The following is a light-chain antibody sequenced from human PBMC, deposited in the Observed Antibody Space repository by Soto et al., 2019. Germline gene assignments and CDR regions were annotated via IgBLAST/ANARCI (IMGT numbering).Light chain of an antibody. V-gene: IGKV1-39*01. CDR3: QQSYSTPWT. CDR2: GAS. Sequence: DIQMTQSPPSLSASVGDRVTITCRASQSISTYLNWYQQKPGRAPNLLIYGASSLQSGVPSRFTGSGAGTDFTLTISSLQPEEFATYHCQQSYSTPWTFGQGTKVESK. CDR1: QSISTY. J-gene: IGKJ1*01.